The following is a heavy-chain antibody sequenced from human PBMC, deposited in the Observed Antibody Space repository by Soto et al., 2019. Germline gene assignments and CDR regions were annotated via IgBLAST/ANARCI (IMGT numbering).Heavy chain of an antibody. CDR2: IDPSDSYT. D-gene: IGHD3-10*01. Sequence: GESLKISCKGSGYSFTSYWISWVRQMPGKGLEWMGRIDPSDSYTNYSPSFQGHVTISADKSISTAYLQWSSLKASDTAMYYCARRGLYCGSGSATVYYYYGMDVWGQGTTVTVSS. CDR3: ARRGLYCGSGSATVYYYYGMDV. CDR1: GYSFTSYW. V-gene: IGHV5-10-1*01. J-gene: IGHJ6*02.